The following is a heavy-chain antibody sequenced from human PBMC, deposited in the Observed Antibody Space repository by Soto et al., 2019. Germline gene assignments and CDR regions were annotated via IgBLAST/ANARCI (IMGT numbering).Heavy chain of an antibody. CDR2: ISYDGSNK. CDR1: GFTFSSYA. V-gene: IGHV3-30-3*01. D-gene: IGHD2-15*01. J-gene: IGHJ4*02. CDR3: ARGRQFGVVAATPSYFDY. Sequence: GGSLRLSCAASGFTFSSYAMHWVRQAPGKGLEWVAVISYDGSNKYYADSVKGRFTISRDNSKNTLYLQMNSLRAEDTAVYYCARGRQFGVVAATPSYFDYWGQGTLVTVSS.